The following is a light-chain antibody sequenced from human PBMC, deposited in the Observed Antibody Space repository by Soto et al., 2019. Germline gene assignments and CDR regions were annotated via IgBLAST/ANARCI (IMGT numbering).Light chain of an antibody. CDR2: GVS. Sequence: ESVWPPSPGTMSFAPGQISTLSFRSSQRLSASDIAWYQQKPGQAPKFLIYGVSSRATGIKDRFSGSGSGTDFTLTIAGMEPADSGMYYCKQYSGSHITCGQGTRLEIK. CDR3: KQYSGSHIT. CDR1: QRLSASD. J-gene: IGKJ5*01. V-gene: IGKV3-20*01.